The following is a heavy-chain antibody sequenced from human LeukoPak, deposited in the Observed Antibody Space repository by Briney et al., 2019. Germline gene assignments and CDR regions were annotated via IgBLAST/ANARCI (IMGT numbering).Heavy chain of an antibody. Sequence: VASVKVSCKASGYTFTSNYMHWVRQAPGQGLEWMGVINPSGVSTTYAQKSQGRVTVTRDTSTSTLELSSLRSEDTAVYYCASAYNWNDGLDYWGQGTLVTVSS. CDR2: INPSGVST. CDR3: ASAYNWNDGLDY. V-gene: IGHV1-46*01. D-gene: IGHD1-20*01. CDR1: GYTFTSNY. J-gene: IGHJ4*02.